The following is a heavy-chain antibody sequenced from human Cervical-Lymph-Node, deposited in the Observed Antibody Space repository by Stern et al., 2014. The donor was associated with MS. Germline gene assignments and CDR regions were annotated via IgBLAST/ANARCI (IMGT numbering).Heavy chain of an antibody. CDR3: ARDRCRGGDCYSHPNKYFKH. J-gene: IGHJ1*01. CDR1: GFTFSSYA. V-gene: IGHV3-30*04. CDR2: ISYDGSNK. Sequence: VQLVESGGGVVQPGRSLRLSCAASGFTFSSYAMHWVRQAPGKGLEWVAVISYDGSNKYYADSVKGRFTISRDNSKNTLYLQMNSLRAEDTAVYYCARDRCRGGDCYSHPNKYFKHWGQGTLVTVSS. D-gene: IGHD2-21*02.